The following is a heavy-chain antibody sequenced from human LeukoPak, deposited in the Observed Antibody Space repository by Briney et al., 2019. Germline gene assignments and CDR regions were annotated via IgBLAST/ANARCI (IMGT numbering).Heavy chain of an antibody. Sequence: GASVKVSCKASGNTFTGDFMQWVRQAPGQGLEWMGGINPDSGGTNYAQKFQGRVTMTRDTPISTAYMELSSPRSDDTSVYYCARRSGSDAFDIWGQGTMVTVSS. J-gene: IGHJ3*02. D-gene: IGHD3-3*01. V-gene: IGHV1-2*02. CDR3: ARRSGSDAFDI. CDR2: INPDSGGT. CDR1: GNTFTGDF.